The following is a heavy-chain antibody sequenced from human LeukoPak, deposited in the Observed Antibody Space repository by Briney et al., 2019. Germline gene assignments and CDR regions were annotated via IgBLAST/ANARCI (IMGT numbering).Heavy chain of an antibody. CDR1: GSSFSGYY. V-gene: IGHV4-34*01. CDR2: INHSGST. J-gene: IGHJ4*02. CDR3: ARTPAAVNFDY. D-gene: IGHD6-13*01. Sequence: SETLSLTCVVYGSSFSGYYWTWIRQPPGKGLEWIGEINHSGSTNYNPSLKSRVSISGDTSKFQFSLKLSSMTAADTAVYYCARTPAAVNFDYWGQGTLVTVSS.